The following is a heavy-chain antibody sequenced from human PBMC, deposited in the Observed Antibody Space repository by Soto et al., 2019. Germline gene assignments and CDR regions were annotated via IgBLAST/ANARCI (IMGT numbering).Heavy chain of an antibody. CDR1: GYTFTSYG. D-gene: IGHD2-15*01. V-gene: IGHV1-18*01. CDR3: ARDDVHCSGGSCYGVPMDV. Sequence: ASVKVSCKASGYTFTSYGISWVRQAPGQGLEWMGWISAYNGNTNYAQKLQGRVTMTTDTSTSTAYMELRSLRSDDTAVYYCARDDVHCSGGSCYGVPMDVWGKGTTVTVSS. CDR2: ISAYNGNT. J-gene: IGHJ6*03.